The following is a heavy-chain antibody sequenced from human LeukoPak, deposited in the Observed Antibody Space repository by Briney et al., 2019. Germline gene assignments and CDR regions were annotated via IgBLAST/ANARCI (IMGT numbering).Heavy chain of an antibody. V-gene: IGHV4-59*01. J-gene: IGHJ4*02. CDR2: IYYSGST. CDR1: GGSISSYY. Sequence: SETLSLTCTVSGGSISSYYWSWIRQPPGKGLEWIGHIYYSGSTNYNPSLKSRVTISIDTSKNQFSLRLSSVTAADTAVYYCARGQNYYDSSGYYYWGQGTLVTVSS. CDR3: ARGQNYYDSSGYYY. D-gene: IGHD3-22*01.